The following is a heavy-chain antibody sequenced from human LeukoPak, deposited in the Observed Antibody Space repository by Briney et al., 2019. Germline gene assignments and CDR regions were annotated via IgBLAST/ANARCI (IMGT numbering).Heavy chain of an antibody. V-gene: IGHV3-21*01. D-gene: IGHD3-10*01. CDR2: ISRTSESI. J-gene: IGHJ5*02. CDR3: ARGITMVRGVIIGLQPPIDP. CDR1: GFSFNTYS. Sequence: GGSLRLSCAASGFSFNTYSMSWVRQAPGKGLEWVGIISRTSESIFYADSLKGRFTISRDNAKNSLYLQMNSLRAEDTAVYYCARGITMVRGVIIGLQPPIDPWGQGTLVTVSS.